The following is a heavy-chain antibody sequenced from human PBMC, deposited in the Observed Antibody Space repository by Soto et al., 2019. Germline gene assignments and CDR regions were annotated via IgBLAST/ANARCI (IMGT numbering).Heavy chain of an antibody. J-gene: IGHJ4*02. Sequence: SETLSLTCTVSGGSVSSGSYYWSWIRQPPGKGLEWIGYIYYSGSTNYNPSLKSRVTISVDTSKNQFSLKLSSVTAADTAVYYCARERIIAVAGYDYWGQGTLVTVSS. CDR1: GGSVSSGSYY. D-gene: IGHD6-19*01. CDR2: IYYSGST. V-gene: IGHV4-61*01. CDR3: ARERIIAVAGYDY.